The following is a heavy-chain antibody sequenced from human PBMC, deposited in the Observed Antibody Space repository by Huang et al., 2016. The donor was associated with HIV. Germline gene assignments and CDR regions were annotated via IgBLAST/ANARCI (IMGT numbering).Heavy chain of an antibody. Sequence: EVQLVESGGGLIQPGGSLRLSCAASGFTVSSNYMSWVRQAPGKGLEWFSVIYSDDSTYFADSLKGRFTISRDNSKNTLYLQMNSLRAEDTAVYYCAAQWELRGGVDFWGQGTLVTVSS. CDR3: AAQWELRGGVDF. CDR2: IYSDDST. V-gene: IGHV3-53*01. J-gene: IGHJ4*02. D-gene: IGHD1-26*01. CDR1: GFTVSSNY.